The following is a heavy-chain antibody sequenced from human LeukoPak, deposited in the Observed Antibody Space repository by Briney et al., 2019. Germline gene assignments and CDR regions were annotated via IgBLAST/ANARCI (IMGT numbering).Heavy chain of an antibody. D-gene: IGHD3-10*02. V-gene: IGHV3-33*01. CDR2: IWCDGSNE. CDR3: AREISMFVNAFDL. Sequence: PGGSLRLSCAASGFTFSNSGMHWVRQAPGKGLEWVAVIWCDGSNEYYADAVKGRFIISRDNSKNTVHLQMNSLRVEDTSVYYCAREISMFVNAFDLWGQGTLVAVSS. CDR1: GFTFSNSG. J-gene: IGHJ3*01.